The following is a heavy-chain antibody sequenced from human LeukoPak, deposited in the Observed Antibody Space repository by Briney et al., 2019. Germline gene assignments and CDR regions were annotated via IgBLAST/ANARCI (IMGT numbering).Heavy chain of an antibody. V-gene: IGHV4-4*02. D-gene: IGHD2-2*01. CDR3: VRLVGIVVVPAVFDY. CDR1: GGSISSSNW. CDR2: IYYSGST. J-gene: IGHJ4*02. Sequence: SETLSLTCAVSGGSISSSNWWSWVRQPPGKGLEWIGYIYYSGSTNYNPSLKSRVTISVDTSKNQFSLKLSSVTAADTAVYYCVRLVGIVVVPAVFDYWGQGTLVTVSS.